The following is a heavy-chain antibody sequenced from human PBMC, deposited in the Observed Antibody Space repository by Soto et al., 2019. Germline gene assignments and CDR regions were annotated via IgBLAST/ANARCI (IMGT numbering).Heavy chain of an antibody. CDR2: IYYSGST. V-gene: IGHV4-59*01. Sequence: LSLTCTVSGGSISSYYWSWIRQPPGKGLEWIGYIYYSGSTNYNPSLKSRVTISVDTSKNQFSLKLSSVTAADTAVYYCARAYCSGGSCDHFDSWGQGTLVTVSS. CDR1: GGSISSYY. J-gene: IGHJ4*02. D-gene: IGHD2-15*01. CDR3: ARAYCSGGSCDHFDS.